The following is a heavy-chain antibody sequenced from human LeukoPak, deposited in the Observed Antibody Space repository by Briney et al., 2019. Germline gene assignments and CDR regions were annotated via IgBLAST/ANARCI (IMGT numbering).Heavy chain of an antibody. CDR3: VKESTSSGYYYAPDY. J-gene: IGHJ4*02. D-gene: IGHD3-22*01. Sequence: GGSLRLSCAASGFTFRTYAMTWVRQAPGKGLEWVSSIGGSGATTYNADPLKGRFPISRENSENTLYLQMNRLRAEDTAVYYCVKESTSSGYYYAPDYWGQGTLVTVS. CDR1: GFTFRTYA. CDR2: IGGSGATT. V-gene: IGHV3-23*01.